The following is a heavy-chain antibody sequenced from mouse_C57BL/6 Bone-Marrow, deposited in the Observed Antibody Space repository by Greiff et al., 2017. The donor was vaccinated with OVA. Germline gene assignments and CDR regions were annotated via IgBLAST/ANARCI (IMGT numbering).Heavy chain of an antibody. CDR3: AKGDYGSLPWFAY. CDR2: IYPSDSET. CDR1: GYTFTSYW. V-gene: IGHV1-61*01. J-gene: IGHJ3*01. Sequence: QVQLQQPGAELVRPGSSVKLSCKASGYTFTSYWMAWVKQRPGQGLEWIGNIYPSDSETHYNQKFKDKATLTVDKSSSTAYMQLSSLTSEDSAVYYCAKGDYGSLPWFAYWGQGTLVTVSA. D-gene: IGHD1-1*01.